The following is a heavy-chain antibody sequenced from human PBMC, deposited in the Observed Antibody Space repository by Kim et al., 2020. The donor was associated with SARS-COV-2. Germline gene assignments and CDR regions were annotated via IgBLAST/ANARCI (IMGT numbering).Heavy chain of an antibody. J-gene: IGHJ4*02. CDR3: VKGSRRQLELAYYFDY. D-gene: IGHD1-1*01. CDR1: GFTFSSYA. Sequence: GGSLRLSCSASGFTFSSYAMHWVRQAPGKGLEYVSAISSNGGSTYYADSVKGRFTISRDNSKNTLYLQMSSLRAEDTAVYYCVKGSRRQLELAYYFDYWGQGTLVTVSS. V-gene: IGHV3-64D*06. CDR2: ISSNGGST.